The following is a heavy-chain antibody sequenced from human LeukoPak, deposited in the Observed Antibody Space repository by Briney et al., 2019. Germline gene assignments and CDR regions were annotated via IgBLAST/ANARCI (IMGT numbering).Heavy chain of an antibody. V-gene: IGHV1-2*02. J-gene: IGHJ5*02. CDR3: ARDRGSLLWFGESFPFDP. Sequence: GASVKVSCKASGYTFTGYYMHWVRQAPGQGLEWMGWINPNSGGTNYAQKFQGRVTMTGDTSISTAYMELSRLRSDDTAVYYCARDRGSLLWFGESFPFDPWGQGTLVTVSS. CDR1: GYTFTGYY. D-gene: IGHD3-10*01. CDR2: INPNSGGT.